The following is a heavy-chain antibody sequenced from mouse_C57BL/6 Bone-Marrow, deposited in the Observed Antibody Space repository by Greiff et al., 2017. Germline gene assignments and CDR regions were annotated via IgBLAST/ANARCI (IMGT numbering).Heavy chain of an antibody. Sequence: VQLKESGGGLVKPGGSLKLSCAASGFTFSSYAMSWVRQTPEKRLEWVATISDGGSYTYYPDNVKGRFTISRDNAKNNLYLQMSHLKSEDTAMYYCAREDYSNHYYAMDYWGQGTSVTVSS. CDR3: AREDYSNHYYAMDY. V-gene: IGHV5-4*01. J-gene: IGHJ4*01. CDR2: ISDGGSYT. D-gene: IGHD2-5*01. CDR1: GFTFSSYA.